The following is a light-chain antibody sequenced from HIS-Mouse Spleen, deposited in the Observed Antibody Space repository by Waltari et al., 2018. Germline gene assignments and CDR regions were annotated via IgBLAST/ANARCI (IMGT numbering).Light chain of an antibody. J-gene: IGLJ1*01. CDR1: SSDVGGYNY. V-gene: IGLV2-14*03. Sequence: QSALTQPASVSGSPGQSITISCTGTSSDVGGYNYVSWYQQHPGKPPILMIYDVSNRPSGVSNRFSGSKSGNTASLTISGLQAEDEADYYCSSYTSSSTYVFGTGTKVTVL. CDR2: DVS. CDR3: SSYTSSSTYV.